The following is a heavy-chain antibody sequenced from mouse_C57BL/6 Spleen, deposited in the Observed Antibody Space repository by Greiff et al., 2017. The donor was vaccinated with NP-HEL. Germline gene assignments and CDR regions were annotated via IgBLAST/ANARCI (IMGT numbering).Heavy chain of an antibody. CDR3: ARDSSGYFDY. J-gene: IGHJ2*01. D-gene: IGHD3-2*02. Sequence: EVHLVESEGGLVQPGSSMKLSCTASGFTFSDYYMAWVRPVPEKVLEWVANINYDGSSTYYLDSLKSRFIISRDNAKNILYLQMSSLKSEDTATYYCARDSSGYFDYWGQGTTLTVSS. CDR2: INYDGSST. V-gene: IGHV5-16*01. CDR1: GFTFSDYY.